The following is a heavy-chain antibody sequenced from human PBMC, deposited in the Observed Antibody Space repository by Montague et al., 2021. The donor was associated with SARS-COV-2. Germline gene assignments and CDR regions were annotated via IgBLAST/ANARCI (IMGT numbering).Heavy chain of an antibody. CDR2: INRSGST. V-gene: IGHV4-34*01. J-gene: IGHJ4*02. D-gene: IGHD3-22*01. CDR3: ARGKEDLTMVVVVITASSYYLDY. Sequence: SETLSLTCAVYGGSFSGFHWTWIRQPPGKGLEYIGEINRSGSTNYNPSLKSRVTISVDTSKNQFSLKLSSVTAADTAIYYCARGKEDLTMVVVVITASSYYLDYWGQGTLVTVSS. CDR1: GGSFSGFH.